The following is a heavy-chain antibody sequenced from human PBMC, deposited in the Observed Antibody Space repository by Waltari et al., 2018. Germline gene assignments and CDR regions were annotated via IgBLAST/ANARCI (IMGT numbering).Heavy chain of an antibody. CDR3: ARGRVGDTPSYYYYYMDV. D-gene: IGHD2-21*02. V-gene: IGHV4-30-4*08. Sequence: QVQLQESGPGLVKPSQTLSLTCTVSGGSISSGDYYWSWIRQPPGKGLEWIGYIYYSGSTYYNPSLKSRVTISVDTSKNQFSLKLSSVTAADTAVYYCARGRVGDTPSYYYYYMDVWGKGTTVTVSS. J-gene: IGHJ6*03. CDR2: IYYSGST. CDR1: GGSISSGDYY.